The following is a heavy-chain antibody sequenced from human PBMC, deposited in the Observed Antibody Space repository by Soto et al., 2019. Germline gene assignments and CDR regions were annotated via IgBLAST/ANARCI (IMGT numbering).Heavy chain of an antibody. CDR2: ISSSSSYI. CDR3: ARVGGGSGYYYRYYYYYGMDV. Sequence: GGSLRLSCAASGFTFSSYSMNWARQAPGKGLEWVSSISSSSSYIYYADSVKGRFTISRDNAKNSLYLQMNSLRAEDTAVYYCARVGGGSGYYYRYYYYYGMDVWGQGTTVTVSS. V-gene: IGHV3-21*01. D-gene: IGHD3-22*01. J-gene: IGHJ6*02. CDR1: GFTFSSYS.